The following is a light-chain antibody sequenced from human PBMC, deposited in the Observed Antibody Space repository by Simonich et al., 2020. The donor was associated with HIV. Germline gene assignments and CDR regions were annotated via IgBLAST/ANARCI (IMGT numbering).Light chain of an antibody. CDR3: QSYESSQGV. CDR2: EDY. CDR1: SGSIVGNY. V-gene: IGLV6-57*01. Sequence: NFMLTQPHSVSESPGKTVTISCTSSSGSIVGNYVQWYQQRPGSSPTTVIYEDYQRPSGVPDRFSGSIDPSSNSASLTISGLRTEDEADYYCQSYESSQGVFGTGTKVTVL. J-gene: IGLJ1*01.